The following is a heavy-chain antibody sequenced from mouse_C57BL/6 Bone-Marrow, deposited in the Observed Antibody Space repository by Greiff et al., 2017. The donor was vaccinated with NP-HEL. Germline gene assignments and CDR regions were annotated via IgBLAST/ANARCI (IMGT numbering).Heavy chain of an antibody. CDR2: ISYDGSN. Sequence: EVQVVESGPGLVKPSQSLSLTCSVTGYSITSGYYWNWIRQFPGNKLEWMGYISYDGSNNYNPSLKNRISITRDTSKNQFFLKLNSVTTEDTATYYCARGDSLAYWGQGTLVTVSA. V-gene: IGHV3-6*01. CDR3: ARGDSLAY. CDR1: GYSITSGYY. J-gene: IGHJ3*01. D-gene: IGHD3-3*01.